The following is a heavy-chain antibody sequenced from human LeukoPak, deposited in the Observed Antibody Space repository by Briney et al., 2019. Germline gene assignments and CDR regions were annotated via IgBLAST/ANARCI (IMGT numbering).Heavy chain of an antibody. Sequence: ASVKVSCKASGYTFTSYGISWVRQAPGQGLEWMEWISAYNGNTNYAQKLRGRVTMTTDTSTSTAYMELRSLRSDDTAVYYCARDRMRYSGYDGGDYWGQGTLVTVSS. J-gene: IGHJ4*02. CDR1: GYTFTSYG. V-gene: IGHV1-18*01. CDR2: ISAYNGNT. D-gene: IGHD5-12*01. CDR3: ARDRMRYSGYDGGDY.